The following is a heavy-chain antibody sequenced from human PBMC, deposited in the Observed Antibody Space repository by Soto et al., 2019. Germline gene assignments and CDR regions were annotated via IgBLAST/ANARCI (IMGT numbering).Heavy chain of an antibody. CDR2: IYYSGST. D-gene: IGHD1-26*01. CDR3: ASIVGATWFGFGIDY. J-gene: IGHJ4*02. Sequence: SETLSLTCTVSGGSISSSSYYWGWIRQPPGKGLEWIGSIYYSGSTYYNPSLKSRVTISVDTSKNQFSLKLSSVTAADTAVYYCASIVGATWFGFGIDYWGQGTLVTVSS. CDR1: GGSISSSSYY. V-gene: IGHV4-39*01.